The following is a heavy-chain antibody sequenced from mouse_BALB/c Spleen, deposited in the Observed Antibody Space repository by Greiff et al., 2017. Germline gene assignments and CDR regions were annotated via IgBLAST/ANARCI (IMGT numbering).Heavy chain of an antibody. CDR1: GFSLTSYD. Sequence: VQLKESGPGLVAPSQSLSITCTVSGFSLTSYDISWIRQPPGKGLEWLGVIWTGGGTNYNSAFMSRLSISKDNSKSQVFLKMNSLQTDDTAIYYCVQGFAYWGQGTLVTVSA. CDR2: IWTGGGT. J-gene: IGHJ3*01. V-gene: IGHV2-9-2*01. CDR3: VQGFAY.